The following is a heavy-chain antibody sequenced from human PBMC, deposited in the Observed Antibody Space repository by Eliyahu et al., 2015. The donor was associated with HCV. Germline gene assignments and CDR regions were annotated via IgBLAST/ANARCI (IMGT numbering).Heavy chain of an antibody. D-gene: IGHD1-26*01. Sequence: EVQLVESGGGLVQPGGSLKLSCAASGFTFRGXAMHWVRQASGKGLGWVGRIRSKANSYATAYAASVKGRFTISRDDSKNTAYLQMNSLKTEDTAVYYCTRRQGPYSGSYPADYWGQGTLVTVSS. J-gene: IGHJ4*02. CDR1: GFTFRGXA. CDR3: TRRQGPYSGSYPADY. V-gene: IGHV3-73*02. CDR2: IRSKANSYAT.